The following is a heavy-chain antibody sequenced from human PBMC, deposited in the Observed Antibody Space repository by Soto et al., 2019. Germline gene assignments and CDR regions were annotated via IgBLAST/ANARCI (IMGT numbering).Heavy chain of an antibody. CDR3: ARLEYSSSHDAFDI. Sequence: GGSLRLSCAASGFTVSSNYMSWVRQAPGKGLEWVSVIYSGGSTYYADSVKGRFTISRDNSKNTLYLQMNSLRAEDTAVYYCARLEYSSSHDAFDIWGQGTMVTVS. CDR1: GFTVSSNY. CDR2: IYSGGST. D-gene: IGHD6-6*01. J-gene: IGHJ3*02. V-gene: IGHV3-66*04.